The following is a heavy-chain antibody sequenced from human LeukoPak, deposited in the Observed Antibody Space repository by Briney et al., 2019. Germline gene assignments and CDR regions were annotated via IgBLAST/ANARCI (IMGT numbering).Heavy chain of an antibody. CDR1: GFTFSSYS. Sequence: GGSLILSCAASGFTFSSYSMNWVRQAPGKGLEWVSSISSSSSYIYYADSVKGRFTISRDNAKNSLYLQMNSLRAEDTAVYYCAGLIYDSSGYLDYWGQGTLVTVSS. V-gene: IGHV3-21*01. CDR2: ISSSSSYI. J-gene: IGHJ4*02. CDR3: AGLIYDSSGYLDY. D-gene: IGHD3-22*01.